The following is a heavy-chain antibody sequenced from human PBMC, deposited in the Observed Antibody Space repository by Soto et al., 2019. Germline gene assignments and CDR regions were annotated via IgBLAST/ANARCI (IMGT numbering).Heavy chain of an antibody. CDR2: TYYRGSA. J-gene: IGHJ4*02. D-gene: IGHD3-22*01. V-gene: IGHV4-39*01. CDR3: ARRSYDNSGYYYVDY. CDR1: GDSITSSNKY. Sequence: QLHLQESGPGLVKPSETLSLTCTVSGDSITSSNKYWGWARQPPGKGLEWIGSTYYRGSAYYSPSPKSRVTIAIDSSENQVSLKLSSVTAAETAVYYCARRSYDNSGYYYVDYWGQGTLVTVSS.